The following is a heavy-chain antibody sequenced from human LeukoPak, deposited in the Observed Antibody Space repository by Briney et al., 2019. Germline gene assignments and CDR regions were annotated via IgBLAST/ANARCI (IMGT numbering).Heavy chain of an antibody. V-gene: IGHV6-1*01. CDR1: ADSVSSNSVS. CDR2: TRYRSTWMT. J-gene: IGHJ4*02. D-gene: IGHD7-27*01. CDR3: VRDFNWGFDY. Sequence: SQTLSLTCAISADSVSSNSVSWSWIRQSPTGGLEFLGRTRYRSTWMTFYSLSVQSRMTINADTSRNHVSLRLNSVTPEDTALYYCVRDFNWGFDYWGQGTLVTVSS.